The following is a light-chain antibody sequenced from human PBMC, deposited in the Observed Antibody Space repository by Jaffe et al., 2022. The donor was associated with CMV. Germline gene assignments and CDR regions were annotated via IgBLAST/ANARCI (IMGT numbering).Light chain of an antibody. Sequence: DIQMTQSPPSLSAAVGDRISITCRASQGIRNKLNWYQQKSGTAPKLLIYGASSLQRGVPSRFGGSGSGTDFTLTISSLQPEDFATYYCQQTYSTIWTFGQGTKV. CDR3: QQTYSTIWT. CDR1: QGIRNK. CDR2: GAS. J-gene: IGKJ1*01. V-gene: IGKV1-39*01.